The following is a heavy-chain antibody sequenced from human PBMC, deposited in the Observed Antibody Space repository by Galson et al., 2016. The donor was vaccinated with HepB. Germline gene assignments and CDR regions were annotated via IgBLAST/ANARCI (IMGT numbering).Heavy chain of an antibody. CDR3: YVHSTGFGDH. J-gene: IGHJ4*02. D-gene: IGHD6-25*01. CDR1: GFTFSDYG. CDR2: VWYDGTNE. Sequence: SLRLSCAASGFTFSDYGFHWVRQAPGKGLGWVAVVWYDGTNEYYADSVKGRFTISRDNSKNTLYLQMNSLRADDTAVYYFYVHSTGFGDHWGQGTLVTVSS. V-gene: IGHV3-33*01.